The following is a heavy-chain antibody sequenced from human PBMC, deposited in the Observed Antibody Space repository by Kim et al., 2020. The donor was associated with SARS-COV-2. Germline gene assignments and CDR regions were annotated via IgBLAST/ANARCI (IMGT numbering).Heavy chain of an antibody. J-gene: IGHJ6*02. CDR3: ARQRYSGSLPYYYFGMDV. Sequence: GESLKISCKGSGYSFTSYWIGWVRQMPGKGLEWMGIIYPGDSDTRYSPSFQGQVTISADKSISTAYLQWSSLKASDTAIYYCARQRYSGSLPYYYFGMDVWGQGTTVTVSS. V-gene: IGHV5-51*01. CDR1: GYSFTSYW. CDR2: IYPGDSDT. D-gene: IGHD1-26*01.